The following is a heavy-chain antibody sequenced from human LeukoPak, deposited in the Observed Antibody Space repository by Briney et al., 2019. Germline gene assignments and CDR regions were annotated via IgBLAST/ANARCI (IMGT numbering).Heavy chain of an antibody. Sequence: GGSLRLSCAASGFTLSNAWMSWVRQAPGKGLEWVGRIKSKTDGGTTDYAAPVKGRFTISRDDSKNTLYLQMDSLKTEDTAVYYCTTEFLPWYNWNEKLDAFDIWGQGTMVTVSS. V-gene: IGHV3-15*01. CDR1: GFTLSNAW. CDR3: TTEFLPWYNWNEKLDAFDI. J-gene: IGHJ3*02. CDR2: IKSKTDGGTT. D-gene: IGHD1-1*01.